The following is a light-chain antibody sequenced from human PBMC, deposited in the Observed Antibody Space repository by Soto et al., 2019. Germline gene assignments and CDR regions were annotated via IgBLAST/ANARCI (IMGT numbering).Light chain of an antibody. CDR3: SSYTSSSTLV. J-gene: IGLJ2*01. Sequence: QSALTQPASVSGFPGQSITISCTGTSSDVGGYNYVSWYQQHPAKAPKLMIYDVSNRPSGVSSRFSGSKSGNTASLTISGLQAEDEADYYCSSYTSSSTLVFGGGTKLTVL. V-gene: IGLV2-14*03. CDR1: SSDVGGYNY. CDR2: DVS.